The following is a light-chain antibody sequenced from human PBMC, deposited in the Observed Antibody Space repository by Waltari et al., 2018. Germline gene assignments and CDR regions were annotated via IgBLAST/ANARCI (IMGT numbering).Light chain of an antibody. CDR2: GVD. CDR1: SSDVGGYTY. Sequence: QSALTQPRSVSGSPGQSVTISCTGTSSDVGGYTYVSWYQHHPGRAPKLRIYGVDKRPSGVPVRFFGSKSGHTASLTISGLQADDESDFYCCSYAASVHWLFGGGTKVTVL. CDR3: CSYAASVHWL. V-gene: IGLV2-11*01. J-gene: IGLJ3*02.